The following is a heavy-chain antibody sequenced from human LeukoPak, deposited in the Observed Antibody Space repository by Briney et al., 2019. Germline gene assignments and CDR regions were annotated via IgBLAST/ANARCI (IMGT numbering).Heavy chain of an antibody. CDR2: ISWDGGST. Sequence: GGSLRLSCAASGFTFDDYAMHWVRQAPGKGLEWVSLISWDGGSTYYADSVKGRFTIPRDNSKNSLYLQMNSLRAEDTALYYCAKDGLFGVVTPYYYYYMDVWGKGTTVTVSS. CDR3: AKDGLFGVVTPYYYYYMDV. V-gene: IGHV3-43D*04. CDR1: GFTFDDYA. J-gene: IGHJ6*03. D-gene: IGHD3-3*01.